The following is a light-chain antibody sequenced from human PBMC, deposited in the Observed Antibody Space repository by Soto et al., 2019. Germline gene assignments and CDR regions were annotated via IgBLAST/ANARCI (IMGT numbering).Light chain of an antibody. V-gene: IGKV3-20*01. Sequence: EIVLTQSPGTLSLPHGERATLSCRASQMVTTNIAWYQQKPGQTPRLLIYGASSRATGIPDRFSGSGSGTDFTLIISRLESEDFAVYYCLQYGTSQGFTFGPGTKVDIK. CDR1: QMVTTN. J-gene: IGKJ3*01. CDR2: GAS. CDR3: LQYGTSQGFT.